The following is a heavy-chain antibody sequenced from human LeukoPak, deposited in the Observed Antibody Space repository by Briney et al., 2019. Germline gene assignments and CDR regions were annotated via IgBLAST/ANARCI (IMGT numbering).Heavy chain of an antibody. J-gene: IGHJ6*03. CDR1: GGSISSSSYY. CDR2: IYYSGST. V-gene: IGHV4-39*07. Sequence: SETLSLTCTVSGGSISSSSYYWGWIRQPPGKGLEWIGSIYYSGSTYYNPSLKSRVTISVDTSKNQFSLKLSSVTAADTAVYYCARVRGSYYVAYYYYMDVWGKGTTVTVS. CDR3: ARVRGSYYVAYYYYMDV. D-gene: IGHD1-26*01.